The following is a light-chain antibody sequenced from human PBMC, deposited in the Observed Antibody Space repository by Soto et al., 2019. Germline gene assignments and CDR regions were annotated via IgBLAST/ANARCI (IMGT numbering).Light chain of an antibody. CDR1: SGDVDSHY. CDR2: EGN. CDR3: SSHTPNITL. Sequence: QSVLTQPASVSGSPGQSITISCTGTSGDVDSHYVAWYQQHPNKAPKVLVYEGNNRPSGVSDRFSGSKSGNTASLTISGLQAEDEADYYCSSHTPNITLFGGGTKLTVL. J-gene: IGLJ2*01. V-gene: IGLV2-14*03.